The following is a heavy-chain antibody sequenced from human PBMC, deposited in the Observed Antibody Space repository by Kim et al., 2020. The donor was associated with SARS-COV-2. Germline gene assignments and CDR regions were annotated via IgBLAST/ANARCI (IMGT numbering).Heavy chain of an antibody. D-gene: IGHD2-15*01. CDR3: ARGGVVVVAASLFDY. V-gene: IGHV3-7*01. J-gene: IGHJ4*02. Sequence: DSVKGRFTIAGDNAKNSLYLQMNSLRAEDTAVYYCARGGVVVVAASLFDYWGQGTLVTVSS.